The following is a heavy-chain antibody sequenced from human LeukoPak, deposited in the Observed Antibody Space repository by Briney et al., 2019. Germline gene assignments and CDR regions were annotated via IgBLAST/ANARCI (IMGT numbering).Heavy chain of an antibody. V-gene: IGHV3-30-3*01. Sequence: GGSLRLSCAASGFTFSSYAMHWVRQAPGKGLEWVAVISYDGSNKYYADSVKGRFTISRDNSKNTLYLQMNSLRAEDTAVYYCPRDVPYYYDSSGYYSFYFDYWGQGTLVTVSS. CDR1: GFTFSSYA. D-gene: IGHD3-22*01. CDR3: PRDVPYYYDSSGYYSFYFDY. CDR2: ISYDGSNK. J-gene: IGHJ4*02.